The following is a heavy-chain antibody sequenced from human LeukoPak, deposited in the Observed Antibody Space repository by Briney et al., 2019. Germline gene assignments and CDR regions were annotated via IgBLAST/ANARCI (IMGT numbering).Heavy chain of an antibody. CDR2: ISYDGSNK. V-gene: IGHV3-30*18. CDR3: AKDPGGDVLLNWYFDL. Sequence: GGSLRLSCAASGFTFSSYGMHWVRQAPGKGLEWVAVISYDGSNKYYADSVKGRFTIPRDNSKNTLYLQMNSLRAEDTAVYYCAKDPGGDVLLNWYFDLWGRGTLVTVSS. CDR1: GFTFSSYG. D-gene: IGHD3-16*01. J-gene: IGHJ2*01.